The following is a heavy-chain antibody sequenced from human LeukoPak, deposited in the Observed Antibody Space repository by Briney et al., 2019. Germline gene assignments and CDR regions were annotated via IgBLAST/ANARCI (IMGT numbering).Heavy chain of an antibody. CDR3: ARGSGLWFGKLGY. Sequence: GGSLRLSCVGSGFMFSNFWMTWVRQAPGKGLEWVANIKQDGSEKYYVDSVKGRFTISRDNAKNSLYLQMNSLRAEDTAVYYCARGSGLWFGKLGYWGQGTLVTVSS. D-gene: IGHD3-10*01. V-gene: IGHV3-7*04. CDR2: IKQDGSEK. CDR1: GFMFSNFW. J-gene: IGHJ4*02.